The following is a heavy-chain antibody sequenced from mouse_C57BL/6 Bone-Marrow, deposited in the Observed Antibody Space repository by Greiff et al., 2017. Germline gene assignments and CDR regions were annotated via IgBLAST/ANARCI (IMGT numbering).Heavy chain of an antibody. D-gene: IGHD4-1*01. CDR1: GYTFTSYW. Sequence: QVQLQQPGAELVKPGASVKMSCKASGYTFTSYWITWVKQRPGQGLEWIGDIYPGSGSTNYNEKFKSKATLTVDTSSSTAYMQLSSLTSEDSAVYDGARRGLGRYYFDYWGQGTTLTVSS. V-gene: IGHV1-55*01. J-gene: IGHJ2*01. CDR3: ARRGLGRYYFDY. CDR2: IYPGSGST.